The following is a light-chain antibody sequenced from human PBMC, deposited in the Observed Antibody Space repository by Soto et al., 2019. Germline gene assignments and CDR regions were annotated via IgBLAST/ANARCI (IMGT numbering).Light chain of an antibody. V-gene: IGKV2-24*01. CDR3: MQATRFPFT. J-gene: IGKJ4*01. CDR2: KIS. Sequence: DIVLTQTPLSSPVTLGQPASISCTSSQSLVHTDGKTYLSWLQQRPGQPPRLLIYKISDRLSGVPDRFTGSGAGTDFTLKISRVEAEDVGTYYCMQATRFPFTFGGGTKVEIK. CDR1: QSLVHTDGKTY.